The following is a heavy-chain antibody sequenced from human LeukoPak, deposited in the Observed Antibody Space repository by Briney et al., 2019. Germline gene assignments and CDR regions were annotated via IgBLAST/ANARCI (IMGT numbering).Heavy chain of an antibody. D-gene: IGHD3-9*01. CDR3: ARVSSFDWLYYFGY. Sequence: ASVKVSCKASGYSFTGYYIHWVRQAPGQGLECMGWINPNSGDTNYAQKFQGRVTMTRDTSISTDYMELSRLRSDDTAIYYCARVSSFDWLYYFGYWGQGTLVTVSS. CDR2: INPNSGDT. J-gene: IGHJ4*02. V-gene: IGHV1-2*02. CDR1: GYSFTGYY.